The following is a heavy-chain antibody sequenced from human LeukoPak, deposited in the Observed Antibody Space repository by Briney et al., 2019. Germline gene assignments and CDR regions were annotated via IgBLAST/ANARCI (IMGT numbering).Heavy chain of an antibody. Sequence: GASLKISCKGSGYSFTSYWIGWVRQMPGKGLEWMGIIYPGDSDTRYSPSFQGQVTISADKSISTAYLQWSSLKASDTAMYYCARRHEGYCSGGSCYWFDPWGQGTLVTVSS. CDR3: ARRHEGYCSGGSCYWFDP. CDR1: GYSFTSYW. J-gene: IGHJ5*02. D-gene: IGHD2-15*01. CDR2: IYPGDSDT. V-gene: IGHV5-51*01.